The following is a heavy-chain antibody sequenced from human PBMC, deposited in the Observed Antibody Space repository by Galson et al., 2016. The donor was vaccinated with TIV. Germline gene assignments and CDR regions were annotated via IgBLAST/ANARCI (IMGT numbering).Heavy chain of an antibody. J-gene: IGHJ4*02. CDR1: GFTFSNHW. CDR2: IETYGSST. Sequence: SLRLSCAASGFTFSNHWMHWVRQAPGKGLVWVSRIETYGSSTNYADSVRGRFTISRDNAKDTLYLQMNGLRAEDTGLYFCVRGFLGKTAALDYWGQGTLVTVSS. CDR3: VRGFLGKTAALDY. V-gene: IGHV3-74*01. D-gene: IGHD3-16*01.